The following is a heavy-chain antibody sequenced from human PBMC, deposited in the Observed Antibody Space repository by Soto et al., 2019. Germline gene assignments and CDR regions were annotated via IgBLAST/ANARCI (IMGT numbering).Heavy chain of an antibody. Sequence: SLTCTVSGGSISSSSYYWGWIRQPPGKWLEWIGSIYYSGSTYYNPSLKSRVTISVDTSKNQFSLKLSSVTAADTAVYYCARQGPLYGDYRRYYYYGMDVWGQGTTVTVSS. J-gene: IGHJ6*02. CDR2: IYYSGST. D-gene: IGHD4-17*01. CDR1: GGSISSSSYY. V-gene: IGHV4-39*01. CDR3: ARQGPLYGDYRRYYYYGMDV.